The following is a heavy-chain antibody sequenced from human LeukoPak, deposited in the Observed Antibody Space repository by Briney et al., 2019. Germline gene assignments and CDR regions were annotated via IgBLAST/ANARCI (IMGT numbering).Heavy chain of an antibody. D-gene: IGHD1-26*01. CDR3: VKDLYGWEPKSGDY. CDR1: GFTFSTYA. CDR2: ISSNGIST. J-gene: IGHJ4*02. Sequence: PGGSLRLSCSASGFTFSTYAMHWVRQAPGKGLEYVSAISSNGISTYYADSVKGRFTISRDNSKNTLYLQMSSLRAEDTAVYYCVKDLYGWEPKSGDYWGQGTLVTASS. V-gene: IGHV3-64D*09.